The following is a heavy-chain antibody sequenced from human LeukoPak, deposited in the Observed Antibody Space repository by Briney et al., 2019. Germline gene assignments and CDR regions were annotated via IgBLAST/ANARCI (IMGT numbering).Heavy chain of an antibody. J-gene: IGHJ3*02. CDR1: GGSISSYY. D-gene: IGHD2-21*02. V-gene: IGHV4-59*01. CDR2: ISYTGST. CDR3: ARGVVVTEAFDI. Sequence: PSETLSLTCTVSGGSISSYYWSWIRQTPGKALEWIGYISYTGSTNYNPSLKSRITISVDTSKNQFSLNLSSVTAADTAMYYCARGVVVTEAFDIWGQGTMVTVSS.